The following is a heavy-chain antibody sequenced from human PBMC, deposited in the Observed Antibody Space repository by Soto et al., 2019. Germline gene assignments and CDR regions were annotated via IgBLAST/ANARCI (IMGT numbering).Heavy chain of an antibody. J-gene: IGHJ6*02. D-gene: IGHD4-17*01. CDR3: ARGYGNKATVDYYYGMDV. CDR1: GFTFSDYY. Sequence: PGGSLRLSCAASGFTFSDYYMSWIRQAPGKGLEWVSYISSSGSTIYYADSVKGRFTISRDNAKNSLCLQMNSLRAEDTAVYYCARGYGNKATVDYYYGMDVWGQGTTVTVSS. CDR2: ISSSGSTI. V-gene: IGHV3-11*01.